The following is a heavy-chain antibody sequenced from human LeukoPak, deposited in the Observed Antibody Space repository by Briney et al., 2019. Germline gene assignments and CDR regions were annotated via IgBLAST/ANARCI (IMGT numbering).Heavy chain of an antibody. J-gene: IGHJ4*02. Sequence: GGSLRLSCSASGFTFSTYAMHWVRQAPGKGLEYVSAISANGGSTYYADSVKDTFTISRDNSKNTLYLQMSSLRAEDPAVYYCVRGGQWLVPSYFDYWGQGTLVAVSS. V-gene: IGHV3-64D*06. CDR1: GFTFSTYA. D-gene: IGHD6-19*01. CDR2: ISANGGST. CDR3: VRGGQWLVPSYFDY.